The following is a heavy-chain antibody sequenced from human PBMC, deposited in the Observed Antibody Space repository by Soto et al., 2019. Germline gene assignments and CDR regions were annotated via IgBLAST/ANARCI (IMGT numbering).Heavy chain of an antibody. CDR3: AHRLRVRGVHDAFDI. Sequence: QITLKESGPTLVKPTQTLTLTCTFSGFSLSTSGVGVGWIRQPPGKALEWLALIYWNDDKRYSPSLKSRPTITKVTSKTQVVLTMTNMDPVDTATYYCAHRLRVRGVHDAFDIWGQGTMVTVSS. CDR2: IYWNDDK. CDR1: GFSLSTSGVG. J-gene: IGHJ3*02. D-gene: IGHD3-10*01. V-gene: IGHV2-5*01.